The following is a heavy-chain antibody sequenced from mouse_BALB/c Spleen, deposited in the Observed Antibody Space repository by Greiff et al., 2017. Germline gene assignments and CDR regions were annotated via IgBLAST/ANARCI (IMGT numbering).Heavy chain of an antibody. CDR1: GYTFTSYT. D-gene: IGHD2-4*01. CDR2: INPSSGYT. J-gene: IGHJ3*01. V-gene: IGHV1-4*01. CDR3: ARMITTWFAY. Sequence: QVQLKESGAELARPGASVKMSCKASGYTFTSYTMHWVKQRPGQGLEWIGYINPSSGYTNYNQKFKDKATLTADKSSSTAYMQLSSLTSEDSAVYYCARMITTWFAYWGQGTLVTVSA.